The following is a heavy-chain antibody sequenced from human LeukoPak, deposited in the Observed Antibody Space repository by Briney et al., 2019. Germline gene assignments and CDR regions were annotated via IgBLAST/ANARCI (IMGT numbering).Heavy chain of an antibody. J-gene: IGHJ4*02. D-gene: IGHD1-26*01. CDR2: ISGSGGTT. CDR3: ANPSPVSWRYLARGW. Sequence: SGGSRDLSFEPTVPPIGNKAIIWLGQGPGKGLEWVSVISGSGGTTYYADSVKGRFTISGENSKNTLFLQMNSLRADDTAVYYFANPSPVSWRYLARGWWGQGTLVTVSS. V-gene: IGHV3-23*01. CDR1: VPPIGNKA.